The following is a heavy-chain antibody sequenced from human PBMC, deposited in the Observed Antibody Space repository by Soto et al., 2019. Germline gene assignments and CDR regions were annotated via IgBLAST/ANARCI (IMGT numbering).Heavy chain of an antibody. J-gene: IGHJ4*02. CDR1: GFTFSSYE. CDR3: ARDPSIVVVPAAHNDY. CDR2: ISSSGSTI. V-gene: IGHV3-48*03. Sequence: GGSLRLSCAASGFTFSSYEMNWVRQAPGKGLEWVSYISSSGSTIYYADSVKGRFTISRDNAKNSLYLQMNSLRAEDTAVYYCARDPSIVVVPAAHNDYWGQGTLVTVSS. D-gene: IGHD2-2*01.